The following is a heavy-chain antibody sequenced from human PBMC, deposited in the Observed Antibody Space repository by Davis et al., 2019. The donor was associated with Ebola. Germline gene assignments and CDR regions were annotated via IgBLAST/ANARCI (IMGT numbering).Heavy chain of an antibody. CDR3: ARASHFWSGYYTEGHGMDV. D-gene: IGHD3-3*02. J-gene: IGHJ6*02. CDR2: ISSSSSYI. Sequence: GESLKISCAASGFTFSSYSMNWVRQAPGKGLEWVSSISSSSSYIYYADSAKGRFTISRDNAKNSLYLQMNSLRAEDTAVYYCARASHFWSGYYTEGHGMDVWGQGTTVTVSS. V-gene: IGHV3-21*01. CDR1: GFTFSSYS.